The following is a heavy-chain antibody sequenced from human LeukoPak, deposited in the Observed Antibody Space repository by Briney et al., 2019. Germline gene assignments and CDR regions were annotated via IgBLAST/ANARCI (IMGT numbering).Heavy chain of an antibody. Sequence: VGSLRLSCAASGFTFSSYSMNWVRQAPGKGLEWVSYISSSSTTIYYADSVKGRFTISRDNARNSLHLQMNSLRAEDTAVYYCARIRSSRFDYWGQGTLVTVSS. V-gene: IGHV3-48*01. CDR2: ISSSSTTI. CDR1: GFTFSSYS. D-gene: IGHD3-10*01. J-gene: IGHJ4*02. CDR3: ARIRSSRFDY.